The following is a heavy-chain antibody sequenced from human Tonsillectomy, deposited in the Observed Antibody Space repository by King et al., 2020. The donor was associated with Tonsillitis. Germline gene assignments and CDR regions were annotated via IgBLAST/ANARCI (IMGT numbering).Heavy chain of an antibody. J-gene: IGHJ4*02. CDR3: ARDSFTSPDY. D-gene: IGHD2-2*01. CDR1: GFTFSNYW. Sequence: VQLVESGGGLVQPGGSLRLSCPASGFTFSNYWMYWVRQPPGKGLVWFSRINRDGSDTTYADSVKGRFTISRDNAKNTLYLQMNSLRAEDTAVYYCARDSFTSPDYWGQGTLVTVSS. CDR2: INRDGSDT. V-gene: IGHV3-74*03.